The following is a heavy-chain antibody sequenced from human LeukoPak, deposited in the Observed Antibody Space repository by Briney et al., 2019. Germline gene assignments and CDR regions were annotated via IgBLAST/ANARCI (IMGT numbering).Heavy chain of an antibody. Sequence: ASVKVSCKASGYTFTGYYMHWVRQAPGQGLEWMGWINPNSGGTNYAQKFQGRVTMTRDTSISTAYMELSRLRSDDTAVYYCARGGIAAAGHFYDAFDIWGHTTVVTVSS. CDR1: GYTFTGYY. CDR3: ARGGIAAAGHFYDAFDI. V-gene: IGHV1-2*02. CDR2: INPNSGGT. D-gene: IGHD6-13*01. J-gene: IGHJ3*02.